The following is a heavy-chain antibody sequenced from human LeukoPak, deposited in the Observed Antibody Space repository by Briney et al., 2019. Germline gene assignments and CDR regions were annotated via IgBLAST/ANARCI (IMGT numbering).Heavy chain of an antibody. CDR1: GFTFSSFW. CDR3: AREIDYGGNSGFDY. J-gene: IGHJ4*02. V-gene: IGHV3-48*01. D-gene: IGHD4-23*01. CDR2: ISSSSSTI. Sequence: GGSLRLSCAASGFTFSSFWMTWVRQAPGKGLEWVSYISSSSSTIYYADSVKGRFTISRDNAKNSLYLQMNSLRAEDTAVYYCAREIDYGGNSGFDYWGQGTLVTVSS.